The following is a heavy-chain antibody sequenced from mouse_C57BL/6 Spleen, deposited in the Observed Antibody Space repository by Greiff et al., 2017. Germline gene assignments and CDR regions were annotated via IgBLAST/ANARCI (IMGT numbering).Heavy chain of an antibody. Sequence: EVKLVESGGGLVQPGGSMKLSCVASGFTFSNYWMNWVRQSPEKGLEWVAQIRLKSDNYATHYAESVKGRFTISRDDSKSSVYLQMNNLRAEDTGIYYCTTRVMVTAYFDYWGQGTTLTVSS. V-gene: IGHV6-3*01. J-gene: IGHJ2*01. D-gene: IGHD2-2*01. CDR2: IRLKSDNYAT. CDR1: GFTFSNYW. CDR3: TTRVMVTAYFDY.